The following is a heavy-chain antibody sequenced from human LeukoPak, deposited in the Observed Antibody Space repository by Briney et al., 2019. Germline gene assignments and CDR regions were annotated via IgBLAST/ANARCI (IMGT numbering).Heavy chain of an antibody. J-gene: IGHJ4*02. D-gene: IGHD3-10*01. V-gene: IGHV4-59*01. Sequence: PSETLSLTCTVSGGSISTYYWSWIRQPPGKGLEWIGYIYYSGSINYNPSLKSRVTISVDTSKNQFSLKLNPVTAADTAVYYCARVDMIRGVIMDYWGQGTLVTVSS. CDR3: ARVDMIRGVIMDY. CDR2: IYYSGSI. CDR1: GGSISTYY.